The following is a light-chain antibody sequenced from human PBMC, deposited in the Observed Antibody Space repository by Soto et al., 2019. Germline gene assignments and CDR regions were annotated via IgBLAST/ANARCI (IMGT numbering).Light chain of an antibody. J-gene: IGKJ1*01. CDR2: DAS. CDR3: QQYNSYSPT. CDR1: QSISSW. V-gene: IGKV1-5*01. Sequence: DIQMTQSPSTLSASVGDRVTITCRASQSISSWLAWYQQKPGKAPKLLIYDASSLESGVPSRFSGSGSGTEFTLNISSLQPDDFANYYCQQYNSYSPTFGQGTKVEIK.